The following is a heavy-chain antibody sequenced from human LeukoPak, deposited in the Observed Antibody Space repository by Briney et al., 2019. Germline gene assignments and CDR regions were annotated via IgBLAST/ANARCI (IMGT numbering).Heavy chain of an antibody. V-gene: IGHV3-48*03. J-gene: IGHJ4*02. CDR1: GFTFSNYE. CDR2: ISSSGGTI. D-gene: IGHD3-10*01. CDR3: ASRPPPSRGPYDY. Sequence: GGSLRLSCAAPGFTFSNYEMNWVRRAPGKGLEWVSYISSSGGTIYYADSVKGRFTISRDNAKNSLYLQMHSLRAEDTAVYYCASRPPPSRGPYDYWGQGTLVTVSS.